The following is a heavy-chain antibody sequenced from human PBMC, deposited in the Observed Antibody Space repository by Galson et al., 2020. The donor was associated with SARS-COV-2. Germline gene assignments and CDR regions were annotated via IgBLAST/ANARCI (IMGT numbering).Heavy chain of an antibody. V-gene: IGHV4-59*01. CDR3: ARDLGSSWYEQNWFDP. D-gene: IGHD6-13*01. Sequence: SETLSLTCTVSGGSISSYYWSWIRQPPGKGLEWIGYIYYSGSTKYNPSLKSRVTISVDTSKNQFSLKLSSVTAADTAVYYCARDLGSSWYEQNWFDPWGQGTLVTVSS. CDR2: IYYSGST. CDR1: GGSISSYY. J-gene: IGHJ5*02.